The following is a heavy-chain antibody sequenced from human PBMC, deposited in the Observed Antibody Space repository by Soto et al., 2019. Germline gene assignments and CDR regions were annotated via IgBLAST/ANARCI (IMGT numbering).Heavy chain of an antibody. D-gene: IGHD6-13*01. Sequence: ALVKVSCKASGYTFTSYYMHGVRQAPGQGLEWMGIINPSGGSTSYAQKFQGRVTMTRDTSTSTVYMELSSLRSEDTAVYYCARWGIQISTFDYWGQGTLVTVSS. V-gene: IGHV1-46*03. CDR2: INPSGGST. J-gene: IGHJ4*02. CDR3: ARWGIQISTFDY. CDR1: GYTFTSYY.